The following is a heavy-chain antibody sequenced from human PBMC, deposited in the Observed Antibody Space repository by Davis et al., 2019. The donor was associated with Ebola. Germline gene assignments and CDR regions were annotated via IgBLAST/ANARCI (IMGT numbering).Heavy chain of an antibody. D-gene: IGHD6-19*01. CDR1: GFSINTYY. CDR3: ARTSGQWLANTEIDY. Sequence: SETLSLSCTASGFSINTYYCSWVWQLPGKRLEWIGYIFHSGLAHYNPPLKSRVTISADTSKNQFSLKLSSVTAADTAVYYCARTSGQWLANTEIDYWGQGALVTVPS. V-gene: IGHV4-59*01. J-gene: IGHJ4*02. CDR2: IFHSGLA.